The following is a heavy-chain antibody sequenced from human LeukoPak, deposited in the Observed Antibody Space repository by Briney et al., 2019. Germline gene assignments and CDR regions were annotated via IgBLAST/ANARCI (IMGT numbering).Heavy chain of an antibody. CDR2: IIPILGIA. D-gene: IGHD1-26*01. CDR3: ASEWELPCPDY. V-gene: IGHV1-69*04. Sequence: ASVKVSCKASGGTFSSYAISWVRQAPGQGLEWMGRIIPILGIANYAQKFQGRVTITADKSTSTAYMELSSLRSEDTAVYYCASEWELPCPDYWGQGTLVTVSS. CDR1: GGTFSSYA. J-gene: IGHJ4*02.